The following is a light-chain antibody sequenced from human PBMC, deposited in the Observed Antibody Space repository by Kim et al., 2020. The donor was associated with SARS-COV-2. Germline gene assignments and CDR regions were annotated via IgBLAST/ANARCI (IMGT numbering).Light chain of an antibody. Sequence: PAEKPTLSCRASPTVSTNSLVWYQQKPGQAPTLLIYDASIRATGIPDRFSGSGSGTDFTVTIIRLEPEDFAVYYCQQYATSPPWTFGQGTKVDIK. CDR1: PTVSTNS. V-gene: IGKV3-20*01. CDR3: QQYATSPPWT. J-gene: IGKJ1*01. CDR2: DAS.